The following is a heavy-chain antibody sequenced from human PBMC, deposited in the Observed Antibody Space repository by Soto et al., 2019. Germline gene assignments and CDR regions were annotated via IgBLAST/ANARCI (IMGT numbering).Heavy chain of an antibody. V-gene: IGHV1-3*01. J-gene: IGHJ4*02. CDR3: ARVSGSGWASFDY. CDR2: INAGNGNT. D-gene: IGHD6-19*01. Sequence: QVQLVQSGAEVKKPGASVKVSCKASGYTFTSYAMHWVRQAPGQRLEWMGWINAGNGNTKYSQKFQGRVTITRDTSESTAYMELSSLRSEDTAVYYCARVSGSGWASFDYWGQGTLVTVSS. CDR1: GYTFTSYA.